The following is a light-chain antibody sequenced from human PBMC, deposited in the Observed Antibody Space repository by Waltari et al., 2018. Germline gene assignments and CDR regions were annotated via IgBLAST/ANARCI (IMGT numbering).Light chain of an antibody. J-gene: IGKJ1*01. CDR2: GGS. V-gene: IGKV3-20*01. CDR1: QRVSSAY. CDR3: QQYATSRT. Sequence: EIVLTQSPGTLSLSPGERATLSCRASQRVSSAYLAWYQQRPGQAPRLLIYGGSSRATGIPDRFSGSGSVTDFTLTISRLESEDFAVYYCQQYATSRTFGQGTKVEI.